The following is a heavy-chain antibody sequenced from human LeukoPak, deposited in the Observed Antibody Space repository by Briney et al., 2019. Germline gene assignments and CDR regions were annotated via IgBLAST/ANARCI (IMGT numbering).Heavy chain of an antibody. Sequence: AGGSLRLSCAASGFTFSNYWLTWVRQAPGQGLEWVANIKQDGSEKHYVDSVKGRFTIYRDNAKNSLYMQMNSLRAKGTTVYYCARDRQIAYWGQGTLVIVSS. CDR3: ARDRQIAY. V-gene: IGHV3-7*01. J-gene: IGHJ4*02. CDR1: GFTFSNYW. CDR2: IKQDGSEK.